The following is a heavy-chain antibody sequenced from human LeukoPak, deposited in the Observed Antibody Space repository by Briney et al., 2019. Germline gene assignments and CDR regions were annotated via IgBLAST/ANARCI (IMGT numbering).Heavy chain of an antibody. CDR3: ARAGDYDGVVDY. CDR1: GFTFSSYS. Sequence: GGSLRLSCAASGFTFSSYSMNWVRQAPGKGLEWVSSISSSSSYIYYADSVKGRFTISRDNAKNSPYLQMNSLRAEDTAVYYCARAGDYDGVVDYWGQGTLVTVSS. J-gene: IGHJ4*02. CDR2: ISSSSSYI. D-gene: IGHD4-17*01. V-gene: IGHV3-21*01.